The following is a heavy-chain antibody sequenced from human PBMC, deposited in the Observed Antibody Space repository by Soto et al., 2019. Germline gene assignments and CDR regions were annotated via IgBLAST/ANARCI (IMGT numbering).Heavy chain of an antibody. CDR3: AKDWSFSSSGHFYYGIDF. CDR1: GFTFSNYA. CDR2: ISGSGGST. V-gene: IGHV3-23*01. Sequence: HPGGSLRLSCAASGFTFSNYAMNWVRQAPGKGLEWVSAISGSGGSTYYADSVKGRFTISRDNSKNTLYLQMNSLRAEDTAVYYCAKDWSFSSSGHFYYGIDFRGQGTTVLVSS. D-gene: IGHD6-6*01. J-gene: IGHJ6*01.